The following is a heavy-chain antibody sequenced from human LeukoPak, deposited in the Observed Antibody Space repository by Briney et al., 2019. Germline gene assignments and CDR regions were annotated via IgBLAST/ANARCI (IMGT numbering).Heavy chain of an antibody. J-gene: IGHJ4*02. CDR2: INHNGNVN. V-gene: IGHV3-7*01. CDR1: GFTFSSYW. D-gene: IGHD6-19*01. CDR3: ARTSGTGWSH. Sequence: GGSLRLSCAASGFTFSSYWMNWARQAPGKGLEWVASINHNGNVNYYVDSVKGRFTISRDNAKNSLYLQMNSLRAEDAAVYYCARTSGTGWSHWGQGTLVTVSS.